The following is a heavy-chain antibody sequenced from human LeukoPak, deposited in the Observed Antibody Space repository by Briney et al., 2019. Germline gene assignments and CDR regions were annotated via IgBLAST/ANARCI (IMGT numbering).Heavy chain of an antibody. CDR1: GGSISSGSYY. V-gene: IGHV4-61*02. Sequence: SETLSLTCTVSGGSISSGSYYWSWIRQPAGKGLEWIGRIYTSGSTNYNPSLKSRVTISVDTSKNQFSLKLSSVTAADTAVYYCARVPHYDYYYMDVWGKGTTVTVSS. CDR2: IYTSGST. CDR3: ARVPHYDYYYMDV. J-gene: IGHJ6*03.